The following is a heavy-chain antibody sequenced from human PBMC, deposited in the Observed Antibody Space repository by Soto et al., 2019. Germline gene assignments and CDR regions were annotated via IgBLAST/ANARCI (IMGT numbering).Heavy chain of an antibody. CDR2: IWYDGSNK. J-gene: IGHJ4*02. D-gene: IGHD3-10*01. CDR3: ARDEGTAYYFDY. V-gene: IGHV3-33*01. CDR1: GFTFSSYG. Sequence: QVQLVESGGGVVQPGRSLRLSCAAYGFTFSSYGMHWVRQAPGKGLGWVAVIWYDGSNKYYADSVKGRFTISRDNSKNTLYLQMNSLRAEDTAVYYCARDEGTAYYFDYWCQGTMVTVSS.